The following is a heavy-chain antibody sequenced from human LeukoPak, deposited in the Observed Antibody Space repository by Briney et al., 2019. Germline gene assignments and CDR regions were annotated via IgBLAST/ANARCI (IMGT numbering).Heavy chain of an antibody. CDR3: ARDSGYDAFDI. Sequence: GGSLRLSCAASGFTFSSYAMHWVRQAPGKGLEWVAVISYDGSNKYYADSVKGRSTISRDNSKNTLYLQMNSLRAEDTAVYHCARDSGYDAFDIWGQGTMVTVSS. J-gene: IGHJ3*02. CDR2: ISYDGSNK. CDR1: GFTFSSYA. D-gene: IGHD2-2*03. V-gene: IGHV3-30-3*01.